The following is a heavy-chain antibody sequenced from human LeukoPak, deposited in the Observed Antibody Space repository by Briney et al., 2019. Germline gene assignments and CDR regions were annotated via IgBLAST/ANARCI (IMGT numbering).Heavy chain of an antibody. CDR2: ISTYNGNT. V-gene: IGHV1-18*01. J-gene: IGHJ4*02. D-gene: IGHD2-2*02. Sequence: SVNVSCKASGYTFTRYGISGVRQAPGQGLEGMGWISTYNGNTNYAQKLQGRVTMTTDTSMSTAYMGLSRLRSDVTDVYYWARVYCSSTSCYTYFDYWGQGTLVTVSS. CDR3: ARVYCSSTSCYTYFDY. CDR1: GYTFTRYG.